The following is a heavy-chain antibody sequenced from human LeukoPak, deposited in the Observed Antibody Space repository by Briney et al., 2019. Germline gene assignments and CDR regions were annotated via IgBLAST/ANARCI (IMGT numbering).Heavy chain of an antibody. CDR1: GGSFSGYY. Sequence: KPSETLSLTCAVYGGSFSGYYWSWIRQPPGKGLEWIGEINHSGNTNYNPSLKSRVAISVDTSKNQFSLKLSSVTAADTAVYYCARGQWYYYGSGSFPTFDPWGQGTLVTVSS. CDR3: ARGQWYYYGSGSFPTFDP. D-gene: IGHD3-10*01. CDR2: INHSGNT. J-gene: IGHJ5*02. V-gene: IGHV4-34*01.